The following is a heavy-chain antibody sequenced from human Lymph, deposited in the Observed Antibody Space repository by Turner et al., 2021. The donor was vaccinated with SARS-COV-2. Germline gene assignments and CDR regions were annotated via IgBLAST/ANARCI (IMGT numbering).Heavy chain of an antibody. CDR3: ARGRLDAFGGGYYSWFDP. CDR2: IIPILGIA. D-gene: IGHD1-26*01. J-gene: IGHJ5*02. CDR1: GGTFSSYA. V-gene: IGHV1-69*04. Sequence: QVQLVQSGAEVKKPGSSVKVSCKASGGTFSSYAINWVRQAPGQGLEWMGRIIPILGIAYYAQKFQGRVTITADKSTSTAYMELSSLRSEDTAVYYCARGRLDAFGGGYYSWFDPWGQGTLVTVSS.